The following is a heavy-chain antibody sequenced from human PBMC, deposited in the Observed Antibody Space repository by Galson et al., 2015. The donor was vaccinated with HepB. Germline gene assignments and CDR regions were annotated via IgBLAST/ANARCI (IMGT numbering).Heavy chain of an antibody. CDR2: IIPIFGTA. Sequence: SVKVSCKASGGTFSSYAISWVRQAPGQGLEWMGGIIPIFGTANYAQKFQGRVTITADKSTSTAYMELSSLRSEDTAVYYCARLYSSSSRLYDYWGQGTLVTVSS. D-gene: IGHD6-6*01. J-gene: IGHJ4*02. CDR3: ARLYSSSSRLYDY. CDR1: GGTFSSYA. V-gene: IGHV1-69*06.